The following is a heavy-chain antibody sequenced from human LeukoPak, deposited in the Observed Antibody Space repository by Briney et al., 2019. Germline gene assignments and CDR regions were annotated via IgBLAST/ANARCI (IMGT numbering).Heavy chain of an antibody. CDR2: INPNSGGT. CDR1: GYTFTGYY. V-gene: IGHV1-2*02. D-gene: IGHD6-13*01. Sequence: ASVKVSCKASGYTFTGYYMHWVRQAPGQGLEWMGWINPNSGGTNYAQKFQGRVTMTRDTSISTAYMELSRLRSDDTAVYYCARTQGDSSNAFDIWGQGTMVTVSS. CDR3: ARTQGDSSNAFDI. J-gene: IGHJ3*02.